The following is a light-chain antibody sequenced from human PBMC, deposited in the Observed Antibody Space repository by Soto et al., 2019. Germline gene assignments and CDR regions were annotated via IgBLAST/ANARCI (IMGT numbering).Light chain of an antibody. CDR2: AAS. J-gene: IGKJ1*01. V-gene: IGKV1-39*01. CDR3: QQSHNHART. CDR1: QNIINY. Sequence: DIQMTQSPSSLSASVGDRVTITCRASQNIINYLNWYQQKPGKAPNLLVYAASSLQSGVPSRFSGSGSATDFTLTISSLQPEDFATYYCQQSHNHARTFGQGTKVEIK.